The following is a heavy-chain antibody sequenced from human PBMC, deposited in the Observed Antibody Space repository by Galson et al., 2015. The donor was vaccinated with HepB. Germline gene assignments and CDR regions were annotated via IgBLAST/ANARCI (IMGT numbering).Heavy chain of an antibody. Sequence: SLRLSCAASGFTFSNYAMSWVRQAPGKGLEWVSAISGSGGSIYYADSVKGRFTISRDNSKNTLYLQMNSLRAEDTAVYYCARRLHPGDDNYYGSGSYPALDYWGQGTLVTVSS. CDR1: GFTFSNYA. CDR2: ISGSGGSI. V-gene: IGHV3-23*01. D-gene: IGHD3-10*01. J-gene: IGHJ4*02. CDR3: ARRLHPGDDNYYGSGSYPALDY.